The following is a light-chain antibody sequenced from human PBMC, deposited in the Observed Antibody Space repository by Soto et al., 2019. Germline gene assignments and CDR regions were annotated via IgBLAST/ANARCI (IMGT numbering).Light chain of an antibody. J-gene: IGKJ1*01. CDR1: QSVSNN. CDR2: GAS. CDR3: QQYNNWPRT. Sequence: IVLTPSPGTLAVSPGEIAILSGRSSQSVSNNYLAWYQQKPGQAPRLLIYGASTRAIDIPARFSGSGSETEFTLTISSLQSEDFAVYYCQQYNNWPRTFGQGTKVDIK. V-gene: IGKV3-15*01.